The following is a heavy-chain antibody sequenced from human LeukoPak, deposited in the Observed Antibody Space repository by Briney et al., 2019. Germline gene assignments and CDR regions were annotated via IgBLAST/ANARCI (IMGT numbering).Heavy chain of an antibody. Sequence: GESLKISCKGSGYSFTTYWIAWVRQMPGKGLEWMGIIYPGDSDTTYSPSFQGQVTLSADRSISTAYLQWSSLKASDTAMYYCARLRGGDGYNTYYFDYWGQGTLVTVSS. CDR1: GYSFTTYW. V-gene: IGHV5-51*01. J-gene: IGHJ4*02. CDR2: IYPGDSDT. D-gene: IGHD5-24*01. CDR3: ARLRGGDGYNTYYFDY.